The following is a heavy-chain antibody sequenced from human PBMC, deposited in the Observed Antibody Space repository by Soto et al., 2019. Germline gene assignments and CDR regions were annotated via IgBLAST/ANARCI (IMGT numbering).Heavy chain of an antibody. D-gene: IGHD6-13*01. CDR3: ARVFDSSSWPTPFDY. V-gene: IGHV4-61*01. Sequence: NPSETLSLTCTVSGGSVSSGSYYWSWIRQPPGKGLEWIGYIYYSGSTNYNPSLKSRVTISVDTSKNQFSLKLSSVTAADTAVYYCARVFDSSSWPTPFDYWGQGTLVTVSS. CDR1: GGSVSSGSYY. J-gene: IGHJ4*02. CDR2: IYYSGST.